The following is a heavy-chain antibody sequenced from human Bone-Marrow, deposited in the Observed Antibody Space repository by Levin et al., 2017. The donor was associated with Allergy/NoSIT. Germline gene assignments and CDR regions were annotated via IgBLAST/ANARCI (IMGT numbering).Heavy chain of an antibody. J-gene: IGHJ5*02. CDR2: INPKTGGT. CDR3: ARGLSGYSTAWFDP. V-gene: IGHV1-2*02. Sequence: ASVKVSCNASGYTFTGYYMHWVRQAPGQRLEWMGWINPKTGGTNYAQKFLGRVTMTRDTSISTAYMELNRLTSDDTAAYFCARGLSGYSTAWFDPWGQGTLVSVSS. D-gene: IGHD6-13*01. CDR1: GYTFTGYY.